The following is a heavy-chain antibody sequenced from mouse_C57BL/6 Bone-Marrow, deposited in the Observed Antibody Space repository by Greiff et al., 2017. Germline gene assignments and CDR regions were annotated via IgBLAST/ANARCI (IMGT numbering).Heavy chain of an antibody. V-gene: IGHV2-5*01. CDR3: AKKSPGLYAMDY. J-gene: IGHJ4*01. CDR2: IWRGGST. CDR1: GFSLTSYG. Sequence: VQLQQSGPGLVQPSQSLSITCTVSGFSLTSYGVHWVRQSPGKGLEWLGVIWRGGSTDYTAAFMSRLSITKDNSKSQVFFKMNSLQADDTAIYYCAKKSPGLYAMDYWGQGTSVTVSS.